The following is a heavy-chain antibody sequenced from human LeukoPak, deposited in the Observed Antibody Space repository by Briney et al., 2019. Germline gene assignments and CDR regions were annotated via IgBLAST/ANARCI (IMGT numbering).Heavy chain of an antibody. Sequence: SETLSLTCTVSGGSISGFHWSWIRQPPGKGPQWIGYIYYNGTTDYNPSLKSRVTMSVDTSKNQFSLKLTSVTAADTAVYYCARGGGGFGFWGPGTLVTVSS. CDR2: IYYNGTT. D-gene: IGHD5-24*01. V-gene: IGHV4-59*01. J-gene: IGHJ4*02. CDR1: GGSISGFH. CDR3: ARGGGGFGF.